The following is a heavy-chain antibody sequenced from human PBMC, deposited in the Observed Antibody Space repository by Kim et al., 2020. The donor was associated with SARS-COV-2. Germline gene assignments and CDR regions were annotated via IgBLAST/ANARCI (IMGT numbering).Heavy chain of an antibody. CDR1: GFTFSSYA. J-gene: IGHJ4*02. CDR2: ISGSGDET. D-gene: IGHD6-19*01. CDR3: AKEGRKSSGWYPFDY. Sequence: GGSLRLSCAASGFTFSSYAMSWVRQAPGKGLEWVSGISGSGDETFYADSVKGRFTISRDNSKNTLYLQMNSLRAEDTAVYYCAKEGRKSSGWYPFDYWGQGTLVTVSS. V-gene: IGHV3-23*01.